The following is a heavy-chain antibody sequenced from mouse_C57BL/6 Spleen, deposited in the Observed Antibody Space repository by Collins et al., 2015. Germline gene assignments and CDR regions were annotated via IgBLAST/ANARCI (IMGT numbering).Heavy chain of an antibody. D-gene: IGHD1-1*01. CDR2: IFPGAGNT. V-gene: IGHV1-80*01. Sequence: QVQLQQSGAELVKPGASVKISCKASGYAFSSYWMNWVKQGPGKGLEWIGQIFPGAGNTNYNGKFKGKATLTADKSSSTAYMQVSSLSSEDSAVYFCAGGYHGSSYDYWGQGTTLTVSS. CDR3: AGGYHGSSYDY. J-gene: IGHJ2*01. CDR1: GYAFSSYW.